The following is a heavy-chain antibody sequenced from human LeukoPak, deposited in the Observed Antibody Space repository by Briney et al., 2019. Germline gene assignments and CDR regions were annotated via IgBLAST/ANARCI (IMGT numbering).Heavy chain of an antibody. CDR2: ISGSGGST. D-gene: IGHD5-12*01. Sequence: GALRLSCAASGFTFSSYAMSWVRQAPGKGLEWVSAISGSGGSTYYADSVKGRFTISRDNSKNTLYLQMNSLRAEDTAVYYCAKDQVATITFDYRGQGTLVTVSS. CDR3: AKDQVATITFDY. J-gene: IGHJ4*02. CDR1: GFTFSSYA. V-gene: IGHV3-23*01.